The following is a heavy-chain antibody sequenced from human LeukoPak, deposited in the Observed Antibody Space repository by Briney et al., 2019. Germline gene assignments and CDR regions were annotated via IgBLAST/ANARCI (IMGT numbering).Heavy chain of an antibody. CDR2: IKSKTDGGTT. Sequence: GGSLRLSCAASGFTFSNAWMSWVRQAPGKGLEWVGRIKSKTDGGTTDYAAPVKGRFTISRDDSKNTLYLQMNSLKTEDTAVYYCTTDTGGWYSTYFQHWGQGTLVTVSS. V-gene: IGHV3-15*01. D-gene: IGHD6-19*01. CDR1: GFTFSNAW. J-gene: IGHJ1*01. CDR3: TTDTGGWYSTYFQH.